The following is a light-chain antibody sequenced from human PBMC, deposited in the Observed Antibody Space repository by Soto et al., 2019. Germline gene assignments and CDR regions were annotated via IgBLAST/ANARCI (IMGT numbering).Light chain of an antibody. Sequence: EVVLTQSPGTLSLSPGERATLSCRASQSVAANYLAWYQQKRGQAPRLLIYGASSSATGIPDRFSGSGSGTDFNLTISRLEPEDVSVYYCHQYGTAPLTFGPGTKVDIK. J-gene: IGKJ3*01. CDR2: GAS. V-gene: IGKV3-20*01. CDR3: HQYGTAPLT. CDR1: QSVAANY.